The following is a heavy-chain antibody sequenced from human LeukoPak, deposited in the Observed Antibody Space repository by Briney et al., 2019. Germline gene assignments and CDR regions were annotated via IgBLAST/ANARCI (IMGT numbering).Heavy chain of an antibody. J-gene: IGHJ6*03. Sequence: GGSRRLSCAASGFTFSSYSMNWVRQAPGKGLEWVSSISSSSSYIYYADSVKGRFTISRDNAKNSLYLQMNSLRAEDTAVYYCARAPAPGVVVVAATNYYYYMDVWGKGTTVTVSS. CDR1: GFTFSSYS. D-gene: IGHD2-15*01. V-gene: IGHV3-21*01. CDR2: ISSSSSYI. CDR3: ARAPAPGVVVVAATNYYYYMDV.